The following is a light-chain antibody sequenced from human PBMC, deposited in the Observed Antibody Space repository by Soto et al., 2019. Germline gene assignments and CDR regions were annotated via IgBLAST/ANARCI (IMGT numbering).Light chain of an antibody. CDR2: WAS. CDR3: QQYYTAPYT. CDR1: QSVLYSSNNKNF. V-gene: IGKV4-1*01. J-gene: IGKJ2*01. Sequence: DIVMTQSPDSLAVSLGERATINCKSSQSVLYSSNNKNFLAWYQQKPGQPPKLLFYWASTRESGVPDRFSGSGSGTDFTLTISSLQAEEVAVYSCQQYYTAPYTFGQGTKLEIK.